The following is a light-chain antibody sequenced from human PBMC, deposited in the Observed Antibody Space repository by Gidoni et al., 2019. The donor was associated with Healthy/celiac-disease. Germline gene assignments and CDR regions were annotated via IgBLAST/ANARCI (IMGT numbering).Light chain of an antibody. CDR2: AAS. Sequence: DIQMTPSPSSLSASVGDRVTITCRASQSSSSYLYWYQQKPGKAPKLLIYAASSVHSGVPSRFSSSGSGTVFTLTISRLHPEYFATYYCQQSYSTLVTFGQGTKLEIK. V-gene: IGKV1-39*01. CDR1: QSSSSY. CDR3: QQSYSTLVT. J-gene: IGKJ2*01.